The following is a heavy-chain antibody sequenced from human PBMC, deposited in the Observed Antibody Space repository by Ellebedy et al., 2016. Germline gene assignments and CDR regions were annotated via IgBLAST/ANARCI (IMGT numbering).Heavy chain of an antibody. V-gene: IGHV3-53*01. CDR3: HGYGY. Sequence: GGSLRLSCAASGFTFSSYAMNWVRQAPGKGLEWVAVIFRGGYTYYADSVKGRFTISRDNSMHTLSLQMNGLRAEDTAMYYCHGYGYWGQGTLVTVSS. CDR2: IFRGGYT. J-gene: IGHJ4*02. D-gene: IGHD5-18*01. CDR1: GFTFSSYA.